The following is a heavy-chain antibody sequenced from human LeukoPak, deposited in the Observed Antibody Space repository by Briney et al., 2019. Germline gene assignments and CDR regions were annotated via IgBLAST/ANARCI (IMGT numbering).Heavy chain of an antibody. CDR2: IYYSGST. V-gene: IGHV4-39*07. J-gene: IGHJ4*02. Sequence: PSETLSLTCTVSGGSISSGGYYWGWIRQPPGKGLEWIGSIYYSGSTYYNPSLKSRVTISVDTSKNQFSLKLSSVTAADTAVYYCASFGIAAAGHILDYWGQGTLVTVSS. CDR1: GGSISSGGYY. CDR3: ASFGIAAAGHILDY. D-gene: IGHD6-13*01.